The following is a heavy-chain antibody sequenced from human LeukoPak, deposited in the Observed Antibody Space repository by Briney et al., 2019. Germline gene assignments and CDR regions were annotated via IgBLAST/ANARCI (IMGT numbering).Heavy chain of an antibody. CDR3: ARGDSGYDYYYYYMDV. Sequence: KPSETLSLTCTVSGGSISSYYWSWIRQPPGKGLEWIGYIYYSGSTNYNPSLKSRVTISVDTSKNQFSLKLSSVTAADTAVYYCARGDSGYDYYYYYMDVWGKGTTVTVSS. J-gene: IGHJ6*03. V-gene: IGHV4-59*08. CDR1: GGSISSYY. CDR2: IYYSGST. D-gene: IGHD5-12*01.